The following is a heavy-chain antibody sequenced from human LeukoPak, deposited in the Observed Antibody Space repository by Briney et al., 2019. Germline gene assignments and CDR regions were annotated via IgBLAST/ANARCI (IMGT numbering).Heavy chain of an antibody. CDR2: INPNNGGT. Sequence: ASVKVSCKASGFTFTGYYIYWVRQAPGRGLEWMGWINPNNGGTNFAQKFQGRVTVTRDTSISTAYMELSRLTSDDTAVYYCAKGPEYYYDRASDAFDIWGQGTMVTVSS. CDR3: AKGPEYYYDRASDAFDI. V-gene: IGHV1-2*02. D-gene: IGHD3-22*01. CDR1: GFTFTGYY. J-gene: IGHJ3*02.